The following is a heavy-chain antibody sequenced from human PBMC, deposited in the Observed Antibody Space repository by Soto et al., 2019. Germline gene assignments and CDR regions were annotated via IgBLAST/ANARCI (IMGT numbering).Heavy chain of an antibody. V-gene: IGHV4-59*08. Sequence: QVQLQESGPGLVKPSETLSLTWTVSGGSISSYYWTWIRQPPGKGLEWIGFIYNSGSTHYNPSLRSRVTISVDTSKNQFSLKLRSVTAADTAVYYCASMGYHYGSGSYPLDYWGQGTLVTVSS. J-gene: IGHJ4*02. CDR1: GGSISSYY. CDR3: ASMGYHYGSGSYPLDY. CDR2: IYNSGST. D-gene: IGHD3-10*01.